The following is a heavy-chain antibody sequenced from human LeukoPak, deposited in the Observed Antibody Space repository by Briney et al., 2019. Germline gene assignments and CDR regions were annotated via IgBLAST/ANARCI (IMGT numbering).Heavy chain of an antibody. CDR3: AGDQEAFDY. J-gene: IGHJ4*02. CDR2: IYPRDGST. CDR1: GYSFTSNY. V-gene: IGHV1-46*01. Sequence: ASVKVSCKASGYSFTSNYIHWVRQAPGQGLEWMGMIYPRDGSTSYAQKFQGRVTVTRDTSTSTVHMELSGLRSEDTAVYYCAGDQEAFDYWGQGTLVTVSS.